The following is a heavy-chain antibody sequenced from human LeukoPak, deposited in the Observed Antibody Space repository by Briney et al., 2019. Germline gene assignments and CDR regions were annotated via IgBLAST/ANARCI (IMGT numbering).Heavy chain of an antibody. D-gene: IGHD3-3*01. CDR2: IHYNGKS. J-gene: IGHJ4*02. CDR1: GDSMIDNNFY. V-gene: IGHV4-39*07. Sequence: SETLSLTCTVSGDSMIDNNFYWGWTRQARQKGLEWIASIHYNGKSLYNPSLKSRVTISVDASKNQISLRLSSVAAADTAVYYCARDIGVVRDFWGRGILVTVSS. CDR3: ARDIGVVRDF.